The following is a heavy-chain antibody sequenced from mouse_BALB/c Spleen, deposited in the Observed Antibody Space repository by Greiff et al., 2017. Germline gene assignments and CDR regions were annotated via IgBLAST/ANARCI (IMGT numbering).Heavy chain of an antibody. Sequence: QVQLKESGPGLVAPSQSLSITCTVSGFSLTGYGVNWVRQPPGKGLEWLGMIWGDGSTDYHSALKSRLSISKDNSKSQVFLKMNSLQTDDTARYYCARERAYGYPFAYWGQGTLVTVSA. D-gene: IGHD2-2*01. CDR2: IWGDGST. CDR1: GFSLTGYG. CDR3: ARERAYGYPFAY. V-gene: IGHV2-6-7*01. J-gene: IGHJ3*01.